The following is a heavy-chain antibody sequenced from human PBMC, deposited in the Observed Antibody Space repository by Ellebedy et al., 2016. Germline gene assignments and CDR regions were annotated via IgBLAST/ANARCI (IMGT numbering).Heavy chain of an antibody. CDR2: IYYTGNT. J-gene: IGHJ1*01. CDR1: GGSVISGSHY. CDR3: ATVSVRGSGFIQD. V-gene: IGHV4-61*01. Sequence: SETLSLXXSVSGGSVISGSHYWSWIRQPPGKGLEWIGYIYYTGNTNYSPSLKSRVTISIDTSKNQFSLTLNSVTAADTAVYYCATVSVRGSGFIQDWGQGTLVSVSS. D-gene: IGHD3-10*01.